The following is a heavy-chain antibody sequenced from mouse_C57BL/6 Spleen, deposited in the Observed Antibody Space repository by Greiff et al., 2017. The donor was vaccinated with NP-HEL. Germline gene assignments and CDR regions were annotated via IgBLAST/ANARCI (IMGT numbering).Heavy chain of an antibody. Sequence: QVQLKESGAELARPGASVKLSCKASGYTFTSYGISWVKQRTGQGLEWIGEIYPRSGNTYYNEKFKGKATLTADKSSSTAYMELRSLTSEDSAVYFCARGDGSSPYYAMDYWGQGTSVTVSS. J-gene: IGHJ4*01. D-gene: IGHD1-1*01. V-gene: IGHV1-81*01. CDR1: GYTFTSYG. CDR3: ARGDGSSPYYAMDY. CDR2: IYPRSGNT.